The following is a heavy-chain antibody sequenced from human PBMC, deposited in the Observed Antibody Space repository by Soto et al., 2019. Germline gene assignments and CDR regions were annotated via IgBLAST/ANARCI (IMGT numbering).Heavy chain of an antibody. V-gene: IGHV5-10-1*01. Sequence: PGEPLKISCKGSGYSFAGYGITWVRQKPGKGLEWMGRIDPSDSQTYYSPSFRGHVTISVTKSITTVFLQWSSLRASDTAMYYCGKNIYFSDTVPIFKSFLDSGAQGTPVPV. CDR3: GKNIYFSDTVPIFKSFLDS. CDR2: IDPSDSQT. D-gene: IGHD3-9*01. CDR1: GYSFAGYG. J-gene: IGHJ4*02.